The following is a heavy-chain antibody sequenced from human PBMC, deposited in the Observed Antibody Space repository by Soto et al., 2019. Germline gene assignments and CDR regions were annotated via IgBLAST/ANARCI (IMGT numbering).Heavy chain of an antibody. CDR2: IIPIFGTA. CDR3: AAVYYYDSSGYYYHFDY. V-gene: IGHV1-69*06. D-gene: IGHD3-22*01. Sequence: SVKVSFKASGGTFISYAISWVRQAPGQGLEWMGGIIPIFGTANYAQKFQGRVTITADKSTSTAYMELSSLRSEDTAVYYCAAVYYYDSSGYYYHFDYWGQGTLVTVSS. CDR1: GGTFISYA. J-gene: IGHJ4*02.